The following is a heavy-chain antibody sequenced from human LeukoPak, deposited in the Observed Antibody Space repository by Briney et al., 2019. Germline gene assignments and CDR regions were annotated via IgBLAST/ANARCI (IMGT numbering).Heavy chain of an antibody. Sequence: GGSLRFSLEAPGSPFTIPWLSWVGQAPGRGLEWVANINQDGSDKYYVDSVKGRFTISRDNAKNSLYVQMNSLRAEDTAVYYCARQDYYFEYWGQGTLVTVSS. CDR3: ARQDYYFEY. CDR2: INQDGSDK. CDR1: GSPFTIPW. J-gene: IGHJ4*02. V-gene: IGHV3-7*01.